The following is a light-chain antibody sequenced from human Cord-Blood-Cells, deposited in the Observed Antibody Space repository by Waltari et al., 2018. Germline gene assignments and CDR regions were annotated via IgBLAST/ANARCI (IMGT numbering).Light chain of an antibody. V-gene: IGLV3-21*04. CDR3: QVWDSSSDHWV. J-gene: IGLJ3*02. Sequence: SYVLTPPPSVSVAPGKTARITCGGNNIGSKSVHWYQQKPGQAPVLVIYYDSDRPSGIPERFSGSNSGNTATLTISRGEAGDEADYYCQVWDSSSDHWVFGGGTKLTVL. CDR2: YDS. CDR1: NIGSKS.